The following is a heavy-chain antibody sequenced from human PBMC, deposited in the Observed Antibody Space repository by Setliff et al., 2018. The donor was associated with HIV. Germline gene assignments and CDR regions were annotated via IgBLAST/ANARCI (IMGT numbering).Heavy chain of an antibody. CDR2: FGTQNGNT. V-gene: IGHV1-18*04. CDR3: AREGLWFGDRGFYMDG. D-gene: IGHD3-10*01. CDR1: GYSFTTYC. Sequence: GVSVNVPCQPSGYSFTTYCVFRVRQAPGQGLERMGWFGTQNGNTNYAQKFQGRVTMTTDTPKNTDYRALSSLTSDDTAVYYCAREGLWFGDRGFYMDGWGKGTAVTVSS. J-gene: IGHJ6*04.